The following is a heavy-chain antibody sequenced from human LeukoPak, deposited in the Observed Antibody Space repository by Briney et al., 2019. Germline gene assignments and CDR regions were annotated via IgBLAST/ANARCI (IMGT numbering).Heavy chain of an antibody. CDR1: GFTFSDYY. J-gene: IGHJ4*02. D-gene: IGHD3-3*01. CDR2: ISSSGSTI. V-gene: IGHV3-11*04. Sequence: GGSLRLSCAASGFTFSDYYMFWIRQAPGKGLEWVSYISSSGSTIYYADSVKGRFTISRDNAKNSLSLHMNSLRGEDTAVYYCAIVDDFWSGYYTFDYWGQGTLITVSS. CDR3: AIVDDFWSGYYTFDY.